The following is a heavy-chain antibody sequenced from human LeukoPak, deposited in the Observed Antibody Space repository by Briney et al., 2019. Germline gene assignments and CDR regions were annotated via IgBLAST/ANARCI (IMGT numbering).Heavy chain of an antibody. CDR3: ARALTTETYLFDY. J-gene: IGHJ4*02. D-gene: IGHD1-14*01. Sequence: SVKVSCKASGYSFSSYGITWVRQAPGQGLEWMGGIIPIFGTANYAQKFQGRVTITADESTSTAYMELSSLRSEDTAVYYCARALTTETYLFDYWGQGTLVTVSS. V-gene: IGHV1-69*13. CDR2: IIPIFGTA. CDR1: GYSFSSYG.